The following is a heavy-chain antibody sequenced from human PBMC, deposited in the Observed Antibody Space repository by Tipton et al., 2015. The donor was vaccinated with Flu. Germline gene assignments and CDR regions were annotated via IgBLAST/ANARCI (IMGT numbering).Heavy chain of an antibody. CDR1: GFSIISGSHY. J-gene: IGHJ5*02. CDR3: AHAPHYYGSSGWWYEA. V-gene: IGHV4-31*01. Sequence: TLSLTCTVSGFSIISGSHYWSCIRQHPGKGLEWIGYIYHSGSTYYNPFLKSLVTISVDTSKNQFSLKLGSVTAENTAVYYCAHAPHYYGSSGWWYEACGQGTMVTVSS. CDR2: IYHSGST. D-gene: IGHD3-22*01.